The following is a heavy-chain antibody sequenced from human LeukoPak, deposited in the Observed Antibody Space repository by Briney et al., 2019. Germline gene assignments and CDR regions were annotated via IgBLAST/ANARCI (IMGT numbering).Heavy chain of an antibody. D-gene: IGHD6-13*01. CDR1: GFTFSSYS. J-gene: IGHJ4*02. CDR3: ARGGIAAAGAYFDY. Sequence: NPGGSLRLSCAASGFTFSSYSMNWVRLAPGKGLEWVSSISSSSSYMYYADSVKGRFTISRDNAKNSRYLQMNSLRAEDTAVYYCARGGIAAAGAYFDYWGQGTLVTVSS. CDR2: ISSSSSYM. V-gene: IGHV3-21*01.